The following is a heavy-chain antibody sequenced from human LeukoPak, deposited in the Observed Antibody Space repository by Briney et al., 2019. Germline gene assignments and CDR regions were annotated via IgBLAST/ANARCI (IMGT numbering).Heavy chain of an antibody. J-gene: IGHJ4*02. CDR2: ISGSGGST. CDR1: GGTFSSYA. CDR3: AKDLGDTAMLPLDY. Sequence: SCKASGGTFSSYAMSWVRQAPGKGLEWVSAISGSGGSTYYADSVKGRFTISRDNSKNTLYLQMNSLRAEDTAVYYCAKDLGDTAMLPLDYWGQGTLVTVSS. D-gene: IGHD5-18*01. V-gene: IGHV3-23*01.